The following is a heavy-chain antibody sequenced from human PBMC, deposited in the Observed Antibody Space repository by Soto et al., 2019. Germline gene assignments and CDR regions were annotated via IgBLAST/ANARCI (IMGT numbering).Heavy chain of an antibody. CDR2: IYHTGKT. V-gene: IGHV4-61*01. CDR1: GTSVSSGSFY. J-gene: IGHJ4*02. D-gene: IGHD3-9*01. CDR3: ARAPYYDIFTGMRWSYYFDS. Sequence: QVQLQESGPGLVKPSETLSLTCDVSGTSVSSGSFYFHWIRQAPGKGLEWIGSIYHTGKTNYSPPLRSRTTISPDTSRNQFSLKVNSVTAADTAVYYCARAPYYDIFTGMRWSYYFDSWGQGIQVSVSS.